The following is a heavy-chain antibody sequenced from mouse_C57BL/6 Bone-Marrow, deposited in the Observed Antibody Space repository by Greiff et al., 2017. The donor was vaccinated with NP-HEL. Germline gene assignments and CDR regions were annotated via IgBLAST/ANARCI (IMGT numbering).Heavy chain of an antibody. CDR1: GFTFSSYG. J-gene: IGHJ2*01. Sequence: EVKLMESGGDLVKPGGSLKLSCAASGFTFSSYGMSWVRQTPDKRLEWVATISSGGSYTYYPDSVKGRFTISRDNAKNTLYLQMSSLKSEDTAMYYCARLHPLSLLPYFGYWGQGATLTVSS. CDR2: ISSGGSYT. V-gene: IGHV5-6*01. D-gene: IGHD2-12*01. CDR3: ARLHPLSLLPYFGY.